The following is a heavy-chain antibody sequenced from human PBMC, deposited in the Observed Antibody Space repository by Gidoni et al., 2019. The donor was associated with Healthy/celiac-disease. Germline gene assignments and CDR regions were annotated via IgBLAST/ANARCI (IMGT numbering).Heavy chain of an antibody. CDR2: INPSGGST. D-gene: IGHD6-13*01. V-gene: IGHV1-46*03. CDR1: GYTFTSYY. J-gene: IGHJ4*02. Sequence: QVQLVQSGAEVKKPGASVTVSCKASGYTFTSYYMHWVRQAPGQGLEWMGIINPSGGSTSYAQKFQGRVTMTRDTSTSTVYMELSSLRSEDTAVYYCARAEQQLVGPDYWGQGTLVTVSS. CDR3: ARAEQQLVGPDY.